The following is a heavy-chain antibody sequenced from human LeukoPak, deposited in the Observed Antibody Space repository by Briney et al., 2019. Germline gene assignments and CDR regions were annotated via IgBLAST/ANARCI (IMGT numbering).Heavy chain of an antibody. CDR3: AKDNHLYYYDSSGYFPLDY. CDR2: ISGSGGST. V-gene: IGHV3-23*01. CDR1: GFTFSIYA. Sequence: PGGSLRLSCAASGFTFSIYAMSWVRQAPGKGLEWVSAISGSGGSTYYADSVKGRFTISRDNSKNTLYLQMNSLRAEDTAVYYCAKDNHLYYYDSSGYFPLDYWGQGTLVTVSS. D-gene: IGHD3-22*01. J-gene: IGHJ4*02.